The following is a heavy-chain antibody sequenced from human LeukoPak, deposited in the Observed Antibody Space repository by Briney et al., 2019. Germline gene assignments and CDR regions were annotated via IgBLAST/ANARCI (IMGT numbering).Heavy chain of an antibody. V-gene: IGHV3-30*04. Sequence: PGGSLRLSCAASGFTFSSYAMHWVRQAPGKGLEWVAVISYDGSNKYYADSVKGRFTISRDNSKNTLYLQMNSLRAEDTAVYYCARDTLSGDTAMVSYYYYGMDVWGQGTTVTVSS. D-gene: IGHD5-18*01. J-gene: IGHJ6*02. CDR2: ISYDGSNK. CDR1: GFTFSSYA. CDR3: ARDTLSGDTAMVSYYYYGMDV.